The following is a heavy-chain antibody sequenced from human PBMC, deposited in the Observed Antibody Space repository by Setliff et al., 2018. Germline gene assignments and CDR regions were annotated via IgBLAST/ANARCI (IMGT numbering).Heavy chain of an antibody. Sequence: SETLSLTCTVSGGSISSSYWSWIRQPPGKGLEWIGYIYTRGSTNYNPSLKSRVTISLDTSKNQFSLQLSSVTAADTAVYYCARDGLGAFSLRSMDVWGKGTTVTVSS. CDR2: IYTRGST. V-gene: IGHV4-59*01. J-gene: IGHJ6*04. D-gene: IGHD3-3*02. CDR3: ARDGLGAFSLRSMDV. CDR1: GGSISSSY.